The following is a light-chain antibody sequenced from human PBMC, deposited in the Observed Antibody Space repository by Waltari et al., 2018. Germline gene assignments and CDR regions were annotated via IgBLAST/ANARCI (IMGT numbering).Light chain of an antibody. J-gene: IGKJ2*01. CDR3: QQYYSTPYT. Sequence: DIVMTQSPDSLAVSLGERATINCKSSESVIYDSDNKNYLAWDQQKPGQPAKLLIHWASIRESGVPDRFSGSGSGTDFTLTISSLQAEDVAVYYCQQYYSTPYTFGQGTKLEIK. CDR1: ESVIYDSDNKNY. V-gene: IGKV4-1*01. CDR2: WAS.